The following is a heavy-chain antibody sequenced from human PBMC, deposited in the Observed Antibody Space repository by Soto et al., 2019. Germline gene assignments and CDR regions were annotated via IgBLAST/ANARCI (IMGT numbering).Heavy chain of an antibody. CDR2: IYYTGKT. Sequence: SETLSLTCSVSGDYIHVGGYYWTWIRQRPGKGLEWMGYIYYTGKTYYNPSLESRLTMSVDRSKNQFSLRLTSVTAADTAAYFCGRDLTSNANCIDPWGQGTLVTVSS. V-gene: IGHV4-30-4*01. D-gene: IGHD2-2*01. J-gene: IGHJ5*02. CDR3: GRDLTSNANCIDP. CDR1: GDYIHVGGYY.